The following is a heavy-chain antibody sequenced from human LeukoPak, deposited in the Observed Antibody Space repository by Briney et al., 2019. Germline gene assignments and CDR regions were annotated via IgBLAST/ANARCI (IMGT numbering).Heavy chain of an antibody. D-gene: IGHD2-2*01. V-gene: IGHV4-61*02. CDR1: GGSISSGSYY. CDR3: ARGGPAAADY. Sequence: SETLSLTCTVSGGSISSGSYYWSWIRQPAGKGLEWIGRIYTSGSTNYNPSLKSRVTISVDTSKNQFSLKLSSVTAADTAVYYCARGGPAAADYWGQGTLVTVSS. CDR2: IYTSGST. J-gene: IGHJ4*02.